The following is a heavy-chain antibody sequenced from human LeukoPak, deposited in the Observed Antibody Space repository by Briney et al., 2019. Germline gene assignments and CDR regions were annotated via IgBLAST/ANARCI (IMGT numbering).Heavy chain of an antibody. CDR3: AKDSGGYYGSGSYFGY. CDR1: GFTFDDYA. V-gene: IGHV3-9*01. CDR2: ISWNSGSI. D-gene: IGHD3-10*01. J-gene: IGHJ4*02. Sequence: GRSLRLSCAASGFTFDDYAMHWVRQAPGKGLEWVSGISWNSGSIGYADSVKGRFTISRDNAKNSLYLQMNSLRAEDTALYYCAKDSGGYYGSGSYFGYWGQGTLVTVSS.